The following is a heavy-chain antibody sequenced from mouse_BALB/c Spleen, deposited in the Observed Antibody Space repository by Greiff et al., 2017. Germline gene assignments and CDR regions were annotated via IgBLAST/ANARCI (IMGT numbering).Heavy chain of an antibody. CDR2: INPGSGGT. V-gene: IGHV1-54*01. CDR1: GYAFTNYL. Sequence: VQLQQSGAELVRPGTSVKVSCKASGYAFTNYLIEWVKQRPGQGLEWIGVINPGSGGTIYNQKFKGKATLTVDKSSSTAYMELRSLTSEDTAVYYCARGGLGPLDYWGQGTTLTVAS. J-gene: IGHJ2*01. D-gene: IGHD4-1*01. CDR3: ARGGLGPLDY.